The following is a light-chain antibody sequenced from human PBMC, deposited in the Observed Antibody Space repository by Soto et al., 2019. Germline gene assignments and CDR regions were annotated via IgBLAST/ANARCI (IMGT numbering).Light chain of an antibody. V-gene: IGKV1-39*01. CDR2: STS. CDR1: QSISKY. CDR3: EQAYDIPRT. Sequence: DIQMTQSQSSKSSYVEDRVTLTCRATQSISKYLNRYQQKPGKAPNLLIYSTSTLQSGVPSRFIGSGSGTDFTLTINSLQPEDFATYYCEQAYDIPRTFGQGTKVDIK. J-gene: IGKJ1*01.